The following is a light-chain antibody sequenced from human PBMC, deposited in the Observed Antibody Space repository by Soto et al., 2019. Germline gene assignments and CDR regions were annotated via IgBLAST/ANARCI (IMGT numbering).Light chain of an antibody. J-gene: IGKJ1*01. Sequence: EIVLTQSPGTLSLSPGERATLSCRASQSVSSSYLAWYQQKPGQAPRLLIYGASSSATGIPDRFSSSGSGTDFTLTISRLEPEDFAVYYCQQYGSSPPWTFGQGTKVEIK. CDR3: QQYGSSPPWT. V-gene: IGKV3-20*01. CDR2: GAS. CDR1: QSVSSSY.